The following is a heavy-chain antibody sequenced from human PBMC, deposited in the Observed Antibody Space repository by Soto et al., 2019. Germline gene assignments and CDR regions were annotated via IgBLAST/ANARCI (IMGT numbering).Heavy chain of an antibody. CDR1: GYTFTSYG. J-gene: IGHJ5*02. V-gene: IGHV1-18*01. CDR3: ARDPVGGNWFEP. Sequence: QVQLVQSGVEEKKPGASVKVSCKASGYTFTSYGISWVRQAPGQGLEWMGWTNPYNGNTSDAQKLQGRVTMTTDTSTSTAYMELRSLRSDDTAVYSCARDPVGGNWFEPWGQGTLVTVSS. D-gene: IGHD1-26*01. CDR2: TNPYNGNT.